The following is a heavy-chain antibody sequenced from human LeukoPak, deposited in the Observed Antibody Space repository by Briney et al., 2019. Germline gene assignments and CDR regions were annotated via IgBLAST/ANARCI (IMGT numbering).Heavy chain of an antibody. D-gene: IGHD5-24*01. CDR3: ARVKQEMAEDAFDI. J-gene: IGHJ3*02. CDR2: IHSSGST. Sequence: SETLSLTCTVPGGSISNYFWTWIRQPAGKGLEWIGRIHSSGSTKYNPSLKSRVTMSVDMSKNQFSLKLRSVTAADTAVYFCARVKQEMAEDAFDIWGQGTVVTVSS. CDR1: GGSISNYF. V-gene: IGHV4-4*07.